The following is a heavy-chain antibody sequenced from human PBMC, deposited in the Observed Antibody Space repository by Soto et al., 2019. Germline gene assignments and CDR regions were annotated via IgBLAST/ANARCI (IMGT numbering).Heavy chain of an antibody. CDR2: ISGSGGST. Sequence: TGGSLRLSCAASGFTFSSYWMSWVRQAPGKGLEWVSAISGSGGSTYYADSVKGRFTISRDNSKNTLYLQMNSLRAEDTAVYYCAKDTRKEQLVLVYWGQGTLVTVSS. CDR3: AKDTRKEQLVLVY. CDR1: GFTFSSYW. J-gene: IGHJ4*02. V-gene: IGHV3-23*01. D-gene: IGHD6-13*01.